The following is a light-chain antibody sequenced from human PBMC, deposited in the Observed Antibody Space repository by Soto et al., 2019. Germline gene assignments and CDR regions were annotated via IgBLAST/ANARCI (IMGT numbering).Light chain of an antibody. J-gene: IGLJ1*01. Sequence: QSALTQPPSASGSPGQSVTIPCTGTSSDVGGYDHVSWYQQHPGKAPKLMIYEVTKRPAGVPDRFSGSKSGNTASLTVSGLQAEDEADYYCSSFSRSSTPYVFGTGTKLTVL. CDR2: EVT. CDR3: SSFSRSSTPYV. CDR1: SSDVGGYDH. V-gene: IGLV2-8*01.